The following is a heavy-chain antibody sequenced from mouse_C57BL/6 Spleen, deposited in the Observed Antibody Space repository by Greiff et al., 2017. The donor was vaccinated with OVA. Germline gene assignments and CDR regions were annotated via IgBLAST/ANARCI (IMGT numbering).Heavy chain of an antibody. D-gene: IGHD2-1*01. Sequence: VQLQQPGAELVKPGASVKLSCKASGYTFTSYWMQWVKQRPGQGLEWIGMIHPNSGSTNYNEKFKSKATLTVDTSSSTAYMLLSSLTSEDSSGDYGARVIYYGNHWCFDVWGKGTTVTVSS. CDR2: IHPNSGST. CDR3: ARVIYYGNHWCFDV. J-gene: IGHJ1*03. V-gene: IGHV1-64*01. CDR1: GYTFTSYW.